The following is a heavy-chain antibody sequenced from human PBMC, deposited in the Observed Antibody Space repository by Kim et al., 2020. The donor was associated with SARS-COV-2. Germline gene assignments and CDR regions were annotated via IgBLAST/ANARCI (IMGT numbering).Heavy chain of an antibody. D-gene: IGHD3-22*01. Sequence: PSLKSRVTLSVDASKNEYSLKLSSVTAADTAVYYCARARITMIVVVKYFAYWGQGTLVTVSS. J-gene: IGHJ4*02. CDR3: ARARITMIVVVKYFAY. V-gene: IGHV4-31*02.